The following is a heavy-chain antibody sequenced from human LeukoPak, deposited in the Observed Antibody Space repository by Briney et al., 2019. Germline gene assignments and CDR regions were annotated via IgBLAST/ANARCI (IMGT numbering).Heavy chain of an antibody. V-gene: IGHV4-39*01. D-gene: IGHD3-3*01. CDR1: GGSISSSSYY. J-gene: IGHJ4*02. CDR2: IYYSGST. Sequence: ASETLSLTCTVSGGSISSSSYYWGWIRQPPGKGLEWIGSIYYSGSTYYNPSLKSRVTISVDTSKNQFSLKLSSVTAADTAVYYCARQEVSGNDFWSGYSPYYFDYWGQGTLVTVSS. CDR3: ARQEVSGNDFWSGYSPYYFDY.